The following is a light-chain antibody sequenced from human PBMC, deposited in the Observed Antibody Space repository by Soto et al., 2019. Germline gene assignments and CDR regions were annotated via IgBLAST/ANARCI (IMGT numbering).Light chain of an antibody. CDR1: QSVLYSSNNKNY. J-gene: IGKJ2*01. V-gene: IGKV4-1*01. CDR2: WAS. CDR3: QQYYSTPPYT. Sequence: DIVMTQSLDSLAVSLGERATINCKSSQSVLYSSNNKNYLAWYQQKPGQPPKLLIYWASTRESGVPDRFSGSGSGTDFTLPISSLQAEDVAVYYCQQYYSTPPYTFGQGTKLEIK.